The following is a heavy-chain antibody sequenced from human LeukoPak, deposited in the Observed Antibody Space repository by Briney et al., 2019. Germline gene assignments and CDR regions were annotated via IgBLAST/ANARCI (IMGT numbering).Heavy chain of an antibody. CDR2: INDSGVST. CDR3: ARDRATYYYGSGSELI. J-gene: IGHJ4*02. CDR1: GFNFRTYA. V-gene: IGHV3-21*01. D-gene: IGHD3-10*01. Sequence: PGGSLRLSCAASGFNFRTYAVTWVRQAPGKGLEWVSSINDSGVSTHYADSVKGRFTISRDNAKNSLYLQMNSLRAEDTAVYYCARDRATYYYGSGSELIWGQGTLVTVSS.